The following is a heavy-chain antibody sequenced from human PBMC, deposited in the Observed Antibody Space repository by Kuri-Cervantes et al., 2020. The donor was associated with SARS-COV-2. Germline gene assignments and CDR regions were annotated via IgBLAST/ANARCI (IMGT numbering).Heavy chain of an antibody. D-gene: IGHD1-26*01. CDR2: ISYDGSNK. Sequence: GESLKISCAASGFTFSSYAMHWVRQAPGKGLEWVAVISYDGSNKYYADSVKGRFTISRDNSKNTLYLQMNSLRAEDTAVYYCARVDHVVGASLWGQGTLVTVSS. CDR1: GFTFSSYA. J-gene: IGHJ4*02. CDR3: ARVDHVVGASL. V-gene: IGHV3-30*01.